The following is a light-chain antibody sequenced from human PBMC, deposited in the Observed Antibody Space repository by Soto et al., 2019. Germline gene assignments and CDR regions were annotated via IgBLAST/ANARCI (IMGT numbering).Light chain of an antibody. CDR1: QSVSRTY. J-gene: IGKJ1*01. CDR3: HQYGSSPQT. Sequence: EIVLTQSPGTLSLSPGERATLSCRASQSVSRTYLAWYQQKPGQAPRLLIYGASSRATGIPDRFSGSGSGTEFTLTINRLAPEDFAVYYCHQYGSSPQTFGQGTKVEIK. V-gene: IGKV3-20*01. CDR2: GAS.